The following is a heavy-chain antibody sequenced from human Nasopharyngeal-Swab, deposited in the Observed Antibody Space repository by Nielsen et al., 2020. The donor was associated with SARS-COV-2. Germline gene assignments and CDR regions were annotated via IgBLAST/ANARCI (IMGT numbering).Heavy chain of an antibody. CDR2: ISGSGGST. CDR1: GLTFSSYA. J-gene: IGHJ6*03. D-gene: IGHD3-9*01. CDR3: AKDHRGRYRSITIFPEGYYYMDV. V-gene: IGHV3-23*01. Sequence: GESLKISCAASGLTFSSYAMSWVRQASGKGLEWVSAISGSGGSTYYADSVKGRFTISRDNSKNTLYLQMNSLRAEDTAVYYCAKDHRGRYRSITIFPEGYYYMDVWGKGTTVTVSS.